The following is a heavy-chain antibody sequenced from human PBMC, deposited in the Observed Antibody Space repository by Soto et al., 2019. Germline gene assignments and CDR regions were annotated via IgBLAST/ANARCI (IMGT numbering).Heavy chain of an antibody. CDR3: AKDLFDSSGWYYFDY. Sequence: GGSLRLSCAASGFTFSSYAMSWVRQAPGKGLEWVSAISGSGGSTYYADSVKGRFTISRDNSKNTLYLQMNSLRAEDTAVYYCAKDLFDSSGWYYFDYWGQGTLVTVSS. J-gene: IGHJ4*02. CDR1: GFTFSSYA. V-gene: IGHV3-23*01. CDR2: ISGSGGST. D-gene: IGHD6-19*01.